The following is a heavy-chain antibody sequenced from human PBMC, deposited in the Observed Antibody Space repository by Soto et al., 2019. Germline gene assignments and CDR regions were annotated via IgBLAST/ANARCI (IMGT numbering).Heavy chain of an antibody. J-gene: IGHJ6*02. CDR2: IYYSGST. D-gene: IGHD2-2*01. CDR1: GGSISSGGYY. Sequence: SETLSLTCTVSGGSISSGGYYWSWIRQHPGKGLEWIGYIYYSGSTYYNPSLKSRVTISVDTSKNQFSLKLSSVTAGGTAVYYCARGSRGYCSSTSCYGSYYYYGMDVWGQGTTVTVSS. CDR3: ARGSRGYCSSTSCYGSYYYYGMDV. V-gene: IGHV4-31*03.